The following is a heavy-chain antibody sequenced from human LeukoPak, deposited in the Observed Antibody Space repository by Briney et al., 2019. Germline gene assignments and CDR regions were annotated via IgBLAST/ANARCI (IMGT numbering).Heavy chain of an antibody. Sequence: GGSLRLSCAASEFTFNRYWMSWVRQAPGKGLQWVANIKQDGSEAHYVDSVKGRFTISRDNAKNSLSLQMNSLNVDDTGVYFCTRDALFGSGRTHLDFWSQGTLVSVSS. J-gene: IGHJ4*02. CDR2: IKQDGSEA. V-gene: IGHV3-7*04. CDR1: EFTFNRYW. CDR3: TRDALFGSGRTHLDF. D-gene: IGHD3-10*01.